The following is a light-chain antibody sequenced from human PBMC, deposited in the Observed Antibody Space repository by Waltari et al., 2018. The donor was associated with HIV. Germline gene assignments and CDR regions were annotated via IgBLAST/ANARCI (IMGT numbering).Light chain of an antibody. Sequence: IVLTQSPATLSLSPGERATLPCTASQSVSSYLTWYQQKPGQAPRLLIYDASNRATGIPARFSGSGSGTDFTLTISSLEPEDFAVYYCQQRSNWPPYTFGQGTKLEIK. J-gene: IGKJ2*01. V-gene: IGKV3-11*01. CDR1: QSVSSY. CDR3: QQRSNWPPYT. CDR2: DAS.